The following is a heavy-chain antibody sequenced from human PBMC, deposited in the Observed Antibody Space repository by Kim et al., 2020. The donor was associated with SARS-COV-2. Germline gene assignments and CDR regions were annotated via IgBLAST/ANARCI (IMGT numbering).Heavy chain of an antibody. D-gene: IGHD1-26*01. CDR3: VLNMVRTTAH. CDR2: INSDGSAT. V-gene: IGHV3-74*01. J-gene: IGHJ4*01. Sequence: GGSLRLSCAASGFTFSDYWMHWVRQAPGKGLVWVLRINSDGSATTYADSMTDRFGLSRHNAKNTQSLQLNMQRAEDTAVYSCVLNMVRTTAHWVHGALVT. CDR1: GFTFSDYW.